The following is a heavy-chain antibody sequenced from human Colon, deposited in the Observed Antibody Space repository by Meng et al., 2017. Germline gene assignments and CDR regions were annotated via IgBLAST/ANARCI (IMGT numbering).Heavy chain of an antibody. Sequence: HVQLQESGPGLVKPSQTLSLTCVVSGGSISGDGYYWSWIRQHPGKGLEWIGYVHDSGDTYYKSSLKSRITISIDTSENQFSLKLKSVTAADTAVYYCARDPSNRGAFFDPWGQGTLVTVSS. D-gene: IGHD3-10*01. CDR3: ARDPSNRGAFFDP. V-gene: IGHV4-31*11. J-gene: IGHJ5*02. CDR2: VHDSGDT. CDR1: GGSISGDGYY.